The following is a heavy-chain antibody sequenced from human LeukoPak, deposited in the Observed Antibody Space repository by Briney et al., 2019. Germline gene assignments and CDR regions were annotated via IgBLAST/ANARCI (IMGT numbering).Heavy chain of an antibody. V-gene: IGHV3-23*01. Sequence: GGSLRLSCAASGFTFSSYAMSWFRQAPGTGLEWVFAISGSGQGTSYADSVKGRFTISRDNSKNTLYLQMNSLGAEDTALYYCAKGTLGYCSGVTCYPFDYWGQGTLVTVSS. J-gene: IGHJ4*02. CDR2: ISGSGQGT. CDR1: GFTFSSYA. D-gene: IGHD2-15*01. CDR3: AKGTLGYCSGVTCYPFDY.